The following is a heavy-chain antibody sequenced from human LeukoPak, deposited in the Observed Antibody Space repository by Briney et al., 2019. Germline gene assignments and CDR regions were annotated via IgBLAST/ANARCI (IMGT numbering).Heavy chain of an antibody. CDR3: MTSATVVTGY. Sequence: GGSLRLSCAASGFTFSNAWMSWVRQAPGKGLEWVGRIKSKTDGGTTDYAAPVKGRFTISRDDSKNTLYLQMSSLKPEDTAVYYCMTSATVVTGYWGQGTLVTVSS. V-gene: IGHV3-15*01. CDR1: GFTFSNAW. J-gene: IGHJ4*02. D-gene: IGHD4-23*01. CDR2: IKSKTDGGTT.